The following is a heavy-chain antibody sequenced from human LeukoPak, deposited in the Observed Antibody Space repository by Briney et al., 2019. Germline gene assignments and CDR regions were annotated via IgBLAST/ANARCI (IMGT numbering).Heavy chain of an antibody. D-gene: IGHD6-19*01. CDR2: IYYIGST. Sequence: SETLSLTCSVSGGSISSYYWSWLRQPPGKGLEWIGYIYYIGSTNYNPSLKSRVTISVDTSKNQFSLKLSSVTAADTAVYYCARSQWLEYYFDYWGQGTLVTVSS. J-gene: IGHJ4*02. V-gene: IGHV4-59*08. CDR1: GGSISSYY. CDR3: ARSQWLEYYFDY.